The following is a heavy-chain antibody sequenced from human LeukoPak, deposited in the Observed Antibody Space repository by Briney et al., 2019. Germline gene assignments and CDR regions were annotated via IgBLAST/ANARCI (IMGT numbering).Heavy chain of an antibody. D-gene: IGHD1-1*01. CDR3: AELRDYYGMDV. Sequence: PSETLSLTCTVSGGSISSGGYYWSWIRQHPGKGLEWIGYIYYSGSTYYNPSLKSRVTISVDTSKNQFSLKLGSVTAADTAVYYCAELRDYYGMDVWGQGTTVTVSS. J-gene: IGHJ6*02. CDR2: IYYSGST. V-gene: IGHV4-31*03. CDR1: GGSISSGGYY.